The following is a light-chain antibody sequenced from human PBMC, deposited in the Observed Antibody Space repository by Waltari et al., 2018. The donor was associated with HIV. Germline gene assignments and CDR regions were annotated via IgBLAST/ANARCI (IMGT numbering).Light chain of an antibody. Sequence: DIVMTQSPDSLAVSLGERVTINCKSRQSLLYSSNNQNYLAWYQQKPGQPPKLLIYWASTRESGVPDRFSGSGSGTDFTLTISSLQAEDVAVYYCQQYYTTPWTFGQGTKVEIK. CDR1: QSLLYSSNNQNY. V-gene: IGKV4-1*01. CDR2: WAS. J-gene: IGKJ1*01. CDR3: QQYYTTPWT.